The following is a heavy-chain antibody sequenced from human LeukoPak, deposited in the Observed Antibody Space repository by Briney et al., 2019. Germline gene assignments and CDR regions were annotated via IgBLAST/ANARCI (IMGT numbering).Heavy chain of an antibody. CDR3: ARGDVYNDY. J-gene: IGHJ4*02. CDR2: INPNSGGT. V-gene: IGHV1-2*02. D-gene: IGHD1-1*01. CDR1: GYTFTGYY. Sequence: SGKVSCKASGYTFTGYYLHWVRQAPGQGLEWMGWINPNSGGTNYAQKFQGRVTMARDTSITTAYMELSRLRSDDTAFYYCARGDVYNDYWGQGTLVTVSS.